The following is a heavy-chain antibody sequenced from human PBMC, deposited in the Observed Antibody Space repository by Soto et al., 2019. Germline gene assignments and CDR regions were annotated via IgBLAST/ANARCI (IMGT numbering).Heavy chain of an antibody. CDR2: IYYSGST. Sequence: SETLSLTCTVSGGSVSSGSYYWSWIRQPPGKGLEWIGYIYYSGSTNYNPSLKSRVTISVDTSKNQFSLKLSSVTAADTAVYYCARAYYYDNSGYGYDYWGQGTLVTVSS. CDR1: GGSVSSGSYY. J-gene: IGHJ4*02. D-gene: IGHD3-22*01. CDR3: ARAYYYDNSGYGYDY. V-gene: IGHV4-61*01.